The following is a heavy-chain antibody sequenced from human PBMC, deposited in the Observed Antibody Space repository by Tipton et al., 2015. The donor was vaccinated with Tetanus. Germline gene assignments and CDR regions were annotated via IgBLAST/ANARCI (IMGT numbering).Heavy chain of an antibody. V-gene: IGHV3-21*01. Sequence: SLRLSCVASGFTFRSYWMNWVRQAPGRGLEWVSSISSTSRYIYYADSVKGRFTISRDNAKSSLFLQMNNLRADDTALYYCVSGSALDYWGQGTLISVSS. CDR3: VSGSALDY. CDR2: ISSTSRYI. D-gene: IGHD6-25*01. CDR1: GFTFRSYW. J-gene: IGHJ4*02.